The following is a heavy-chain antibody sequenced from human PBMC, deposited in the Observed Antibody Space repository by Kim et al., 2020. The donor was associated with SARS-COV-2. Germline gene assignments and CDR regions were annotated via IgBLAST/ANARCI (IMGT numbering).Heavy chain of an antibody. CDR1: GFTFSSYG. D-gene: IGHD6-19*01. J-gene: IGHJ4*02. Sequence: GGSLRLSCAASGFTFSSYGMHWVRQAPGKGLEWVAVISYDGSNKYYADSVKGRFTISRDNSKNTLYLQMNSLRAEDTAVYYCAKDLGSGWAGGFDYWGQGTLVTVSS. CDR2: ISYDGSNK. CDR3: AKDLGSGWAGGFDY. V-gene: IGHV3-30*18.